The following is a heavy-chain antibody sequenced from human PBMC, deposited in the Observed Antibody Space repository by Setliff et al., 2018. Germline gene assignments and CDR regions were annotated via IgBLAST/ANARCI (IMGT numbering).Heavy chain of an antibody. D-gene: IGHD3-3*01. V-gene: IGHV4-61*09. CDR2: IYTSWST. J-gene: IGHJ6*03. CDR3: ARMSGFQYIDV. Sequence: SETLSLTCIVSGESIDSVATGNHYWGWFRQPAGKELEWIGQIYTSWSTNYNPSLKSRVTISLDTSKNQFSLSLTSVTAEDTAVYYCARMSGFQYIDVWDKGTTVTVSS. CDR1: GESIDSVATGNHY.